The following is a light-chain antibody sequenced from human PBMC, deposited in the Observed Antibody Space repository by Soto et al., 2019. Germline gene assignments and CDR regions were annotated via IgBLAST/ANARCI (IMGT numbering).Light chain of an antibody. V-gene: IGKV1-39*01. J-gene: IGKJ5*01. CDR2: DAS. CDR3: QQSYSSPPIT. Sequence: DIQMTQSPSSLSASLGDRITITCRASQSISSYLNWYQQKPGKAPKLLIHDASSLQSVVPSRFSGSGSGTHFTLTISSLQPEDFATYYCQQSYSSPPITFGQGTRLYIK. CDR1: QSISSY.